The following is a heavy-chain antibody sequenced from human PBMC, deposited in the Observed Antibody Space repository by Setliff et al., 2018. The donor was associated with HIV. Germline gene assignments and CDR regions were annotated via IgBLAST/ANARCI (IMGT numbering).Heavy chain of an antibody. V-gene: IGHV4-34*01. J-gene: IGHJ6*03. CDR3: ARVVSSSWYSIPLYYYYSMDV. D-gene: IGHD6-13*01. Sequence: PSETLSLTCAVYGGSFSGYYWSWIRQPPGKGLEWIGEINHSGRTKYNPSLKSRVTTSVDTSKNQFSLKLNSVTAADTAVYYCARVVSSSWYSIPLYYYYSMDVWGKGTMVTVSS. CDR1: GGSFSGYY. CDR2: INHSGRT.